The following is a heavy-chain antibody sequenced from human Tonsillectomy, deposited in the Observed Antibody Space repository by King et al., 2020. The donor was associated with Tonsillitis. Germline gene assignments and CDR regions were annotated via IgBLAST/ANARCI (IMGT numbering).Heavy chain of an antibody. J-gene: IGHJ3*02. CDR2: ISSDGGIT. Sequence: VQLVESGGGLVQPGGSLRLSCAASGFTFSAYGLHWVRQAPGKGLEYVSAISSDGGITYYASSVRGRFTIYRDNSKNTVYLQMGTLRTEDMAVYYCTGDAFDIWGPGTMVTVSS. CDR3: TGDAFDI. CDR1: GFTFSAYG. V-gene: IGHV3-64*01.